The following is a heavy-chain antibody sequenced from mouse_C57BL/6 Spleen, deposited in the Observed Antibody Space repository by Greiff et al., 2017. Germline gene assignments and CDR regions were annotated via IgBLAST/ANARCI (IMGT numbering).Heavy chain of an antibody. Sequence: QVQLQQPGAELVKPGASVKMSCKASGYTFTSYWITWVKQRPGQGLEWIGDIYPGSGSTNYNEKFKSKATLTVDTSSSTAYMQLSSLTSEESAVYYCAREGYDYVRYFDVWGTGTTVTVSS. J-gene: IGHJ1*03. CDR2: IYPGSGST. V-gene: IGHV1-55*01. CDR1: GYTFTSYW. CDR3: AREGYDYVRYFDV. D-gene: IGHD2-4*01.